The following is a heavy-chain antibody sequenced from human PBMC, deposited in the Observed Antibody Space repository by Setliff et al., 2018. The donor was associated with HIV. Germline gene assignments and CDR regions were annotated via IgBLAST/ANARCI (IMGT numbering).Heavy chain of an antibody. V-gene: IGHV3-7*03. CDR1: GFAFSSLW. CDR2: IKQDGSEK. Sequence: GGSLRLSCAASGFAFSSLWMSWVRQAPGRGLECVANIKQDGSEKHYVDSVKGRFTVSRNNAENSLSLQMNSLAVDDTAIYYCASDLNWASADYWGQGILVTVSS. CDR3: ASDLNWASADY. D-gene: IGHD7-27*01. J-gene: IGHJ4*02.